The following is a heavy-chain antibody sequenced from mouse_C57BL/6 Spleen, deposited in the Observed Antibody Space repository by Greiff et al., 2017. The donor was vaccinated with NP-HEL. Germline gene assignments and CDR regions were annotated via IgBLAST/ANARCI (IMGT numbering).Heavy chain of an antibody. CDR3: ARALTVVATDYAMDY. V-gene: IGHV3-6*01. J-gene: IGHJ4*01. CDR1: GYSITSGYY. Sequence: EVKLMESGPGLVKPSQSLSLTCSVTGYSITSGYYWNWIRQFPGNKLEWMGYISYDGSNNYNPSLKNRISITRDTSKNQFFLKLNSVTTEDTATYYCARALTVVATDYAMDYWGQGTSVTVSS. CDR2: ISYDGSN. D-gene: IGHD1-1*01.